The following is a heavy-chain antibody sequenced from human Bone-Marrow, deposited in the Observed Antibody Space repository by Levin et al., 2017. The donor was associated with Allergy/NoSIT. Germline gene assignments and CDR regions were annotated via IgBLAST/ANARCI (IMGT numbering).Heavy chain of an antibody. CDR3: SIYYCRSSDCNGRLSMYGVATPDS. Sequence: PGGSLRLSCAPSGFSFGNAWMSWIRQAPGKGLEWIGRIRGKSDGGMTEYAAAEKGRFTISIPDSKNMLYLQLDSLETYDTATYYCSIYYCRSSDCNGRLSMYGVATPDSSGQAPLVTVSS. J-gene: IGHJ4*02. D-gene: IGHD2-2*01. CDR1: GFSFGNAW. CDR2: IRGKSDGGMT. V-gene: IGHV3-15*01.